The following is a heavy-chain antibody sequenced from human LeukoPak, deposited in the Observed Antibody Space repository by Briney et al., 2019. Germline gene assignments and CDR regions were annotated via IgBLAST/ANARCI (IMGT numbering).Heavy chain of an antibody. CDR3: ASSSSGWGYYYYGMDV. CDR2: ISGSGGST. Sequence: GRSLRLSCAASGFTFSSYAMSWVRQAPGKGLEWVSAISGSGGSTYYADSVKGRFTISRDNSKNTLYLQMNSLRAEDTAVYYCASSSSGWGYYYYGMDVWGQGTTVTVSS. J-gene: IGHJ6*02. D-gene: IGHD6-19*01. V-gene: IGHV3-23*01. CDR1: GFTFSSYA.